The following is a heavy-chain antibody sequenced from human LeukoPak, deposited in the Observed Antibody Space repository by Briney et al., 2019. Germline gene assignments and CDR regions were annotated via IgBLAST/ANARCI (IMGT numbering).Heavy chain of an antibody. CDR2: RNPNSGNT. V-gene: IGHV1-8*01. J-gene: IGHJ6*03. CDR3: ARGRHSGRKGRGYYYMDV. CDR1: GYTFTIYD. Sequence: ASVTVSFKASGYTFTIYDINWVRQATGQGLEWMGWRNPNSGNTGYAQKFQGRVTMTRNTSISAAYMELSSLRSEDTAVYYCARGRHSGRKGRGYYYMDVWGKGTPVTISS. D-gene: IGHD1-26*01.